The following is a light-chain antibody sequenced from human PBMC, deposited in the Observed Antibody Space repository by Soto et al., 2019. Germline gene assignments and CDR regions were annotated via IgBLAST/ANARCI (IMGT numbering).Light chain of an antibody. J-gene: IGKJ1*01. CDR1: QDIRKY. CDR2: GAS. V-gene: IGKV1-39*01. CDR3: QQSYSTLWT. Sequence: IQMPQSPSSLSASVGDRVTITGQATQDIRKYLNWYQQKPGEAPNLLIFGASTLQSGVPSRFSGSGSGTDFTLTISSLQPEDFATYYCQQSYSTLWTVGQGTKVDIK.